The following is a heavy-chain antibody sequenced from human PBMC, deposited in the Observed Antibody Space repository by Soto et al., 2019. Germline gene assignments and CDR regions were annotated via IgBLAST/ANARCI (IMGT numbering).Heavy chain of an antibody. V-gene: IGHV1-8*01. J-gene: IGHJ5*02. Sequence: ASVKVSCKASGYTFTSYDINWVRQATGQGLEWMGWMNPNSGNTGYAQKFQGRVTMTRSTSISTAYMELSSLRSEDTAVYYCARGKKGYYYGSVWFDPWGQGTLVTVSS. CDR3: ARGKKGYYYGSVWFDP. CDR1: GYTFTSYD. CDR2: MNPNSGNT. D-gene: IGHD3-10*01.